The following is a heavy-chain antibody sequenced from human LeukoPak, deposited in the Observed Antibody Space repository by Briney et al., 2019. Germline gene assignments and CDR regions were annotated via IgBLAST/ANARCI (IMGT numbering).Heavy chain of an antibody. CDR1: GYSFTSYW. CDR2: IYPGYSDT. D-gene: IGHD3-10*01. V-gene: IGHV5-51*01. CDR3: ARGSVTMVRGVIRGTNWFDP. J-gene: IGHJ5*02. Sequence: GESLKISCKGSGYSFTSYWIGWGRQMAGKSLEWMGIIYPGYSDTRYSPSFQGQVTISADKSISTAYLQWSSLKASDTAMYYCARGSVTMVRGVIRGTNWFDPWGQGTLVTVSS.